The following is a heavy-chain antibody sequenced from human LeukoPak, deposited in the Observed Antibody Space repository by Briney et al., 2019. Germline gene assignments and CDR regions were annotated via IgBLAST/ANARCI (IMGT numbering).Heavy chain of an antibody. J-gene: IGHJ3*02. Sequence: SVKVSCKASGGTFSSYAISWVRQAPGQGLEWMGRIIPILGIANYAQKFQGRVTITADKSTSTAYMELSSLRSEDTAVYYCARDTAMATGAFDIWGQGTMVTVSS. D-gene: IGHD5-18*01. V-gene: IGHV1-69*04. CDR3: ARDTAMATGAFDI. CDR1: GGTFSSYA. CDR2: IIPILGIA.